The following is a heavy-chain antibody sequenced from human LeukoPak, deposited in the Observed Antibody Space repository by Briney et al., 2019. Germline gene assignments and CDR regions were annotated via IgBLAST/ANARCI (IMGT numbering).Heavy chain of an antibody. CDR3: AVDYDILTGYYTDPVPFDY. J-gene: IGHJ4*02. CDR2: ISSSSSYI. Sequence: GGSLRLSCAASGLTFSSYSMDWVRQAPGKGLEWVSSISSSSSYIYYADSVKGRFTISRDNAKNSLYLQMNSLRAEDTAVYYCAVDYDILTGYYTDPVPFDYWGQGTLVTVSS. V-gene: IGHV3-21*01. D-gene: IGHD3-9*01. CDR1: GLTFSSYS.